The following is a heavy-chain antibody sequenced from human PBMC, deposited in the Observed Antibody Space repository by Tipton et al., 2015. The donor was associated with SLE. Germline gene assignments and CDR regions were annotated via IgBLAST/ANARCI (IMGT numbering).Heavy chain of an antibody. V-gene: IGHV4-39*07. D-gene: IGHD3-10*01. CDR1: GGSISSSSYY. CDR3: ARDEGVGRSFDY. CDR2: IYYSGST. Sequence: TLSLTCTVSGGSISSSSYYWGWIRQPPGKGLEWIGSIYYSGSTYYNPSLKSRVTISVDKSKNQFSLKLSSVTAADTAVYYCARDEGVGRSFDYWGQGTLVTVSS. J-gene: IGHJ4*02.